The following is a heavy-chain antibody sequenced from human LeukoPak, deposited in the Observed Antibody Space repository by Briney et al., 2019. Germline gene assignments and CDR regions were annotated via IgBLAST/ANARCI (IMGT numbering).Heavy chain of an antibody. CDR2: MNPNSGNT. D-gene: IGHD6-6*01. Sequence: ASVKVSCKASGYTFTSYDINWVRQATGQGLEWMGWMNPNSGNTGYAQKFQGRVTITRNTSISTAYMVLSSLRSDDTAVYYCARDGIAARVFDIWGQGTMVTVSS. CDR3: ARDGIAARVFDI. CDR1: GYTFTSYD. V-gene: IGHV1-8*03. J-gene: IGHJ3*02.